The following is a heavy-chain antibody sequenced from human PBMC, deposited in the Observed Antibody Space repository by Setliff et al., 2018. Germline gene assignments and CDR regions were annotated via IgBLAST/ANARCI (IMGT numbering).Heavy chain of an antibody. V-gene: IGHV4-59*01. CDR2: IQNSGGI. Sequence: SETLCLTCNVSGVSISSYYWSWIRQAPGKGLESLGYIQNSGGINYNPSLQSRVTISVDTSTNQFSLKLTSVTAADTAFYYCARLSWNGLRYFGLDVWGQGTTFTVSS. J-gene: IGHJ6*02. D-gene: IGHD3-3*01. CDR1: GVSISSYY. CDR3: ARLSWNGLRYFGLDV.